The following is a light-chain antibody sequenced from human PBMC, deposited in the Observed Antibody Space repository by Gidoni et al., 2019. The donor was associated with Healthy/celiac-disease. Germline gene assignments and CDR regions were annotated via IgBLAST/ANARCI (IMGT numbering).Light chain of an antibody. CDR1: ALPKQY. V-gene: IGLV3-25*03. CDR3: QSADSSGGV. CDR2: KDS. J-gene: IGLJ3*02. Sequence: SYELTQPPSVSVSPGQTARITCSGDALPKQYAYWYQQKPGQAPVLVRYKDSERPSGIPERFSGSSSGTTVTLTISGVQAEDEADYYCQSADSSGGVFGGGTKLTVL.